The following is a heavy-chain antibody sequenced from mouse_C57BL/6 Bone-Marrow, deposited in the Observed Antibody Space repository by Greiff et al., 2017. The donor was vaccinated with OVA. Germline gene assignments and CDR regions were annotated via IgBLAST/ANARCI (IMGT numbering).Heavy chain of an antibody. CDR1: GFTFSSYG. D-gene: IGHD1-1*01. CDR3: ARHYYGSSPAWFAY. J-gene: IGHJ3*01. CDR2: ISSGGSYT. V-gene: IGHV5-6*01. Sequence: EVQRVESGGDLVKPGGSLKLSCAASGFTFSSYGMSWVRQTPDKRLEWVATISSGGSYTYYPDSVKGRFTISRDNAKNTLYLQMSSLKSEDTAMYYWARHYYGSSPAWFAYWGQGTLVTVSA.